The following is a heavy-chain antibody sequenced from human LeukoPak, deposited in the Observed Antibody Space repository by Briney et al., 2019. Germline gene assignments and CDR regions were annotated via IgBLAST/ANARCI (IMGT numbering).Heavy chain of an antibody. J-gene: IGHJ4*02. V-gene: IGHV3-7*01. CDR2: IRQDGSAQ. CDR3: ARWLYNSGWAIDY. D-gene: IGHD5-12*01. Sequence: GGSLRLSCAASGFTFSTFAMIWVRQAPGKGLEWVANIRQDGSAQFYADSVKGRFTISRDNAKNSLYLQMNSLRDEDTAVYYCARWLYNSGWAIDYWGQGTLVTVSS. CDR1: GFTFSTFA.